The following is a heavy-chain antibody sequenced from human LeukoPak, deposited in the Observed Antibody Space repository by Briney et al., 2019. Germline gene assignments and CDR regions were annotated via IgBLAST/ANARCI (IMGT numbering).Heavy chain of an antibody. V-gene: IGHV1-2*02. D-gene: IGHD6-6*01. CDR2: INPNSGGT. Sequence: ASVKVSCKASGYTFTGYYMHWVRQAPGQGLEWMGWINPNSGGTNYAQKFQGRVTMTRDTSISTAYMELSRLRSDDTAVYYCAKHPDFSSSSQYFDFWGQGTLVTVSS. CDR3: AKHPDFSSSSQYFDF. CDR1: GYTFTGYY. J-gene: IGHJ4*02.